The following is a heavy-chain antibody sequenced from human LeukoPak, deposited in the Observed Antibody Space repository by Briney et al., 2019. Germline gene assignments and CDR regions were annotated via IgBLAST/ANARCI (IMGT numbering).Heavy chain of an antibody. CDR2: INHSGST. Sequence: SETLSLTCAVYGGSFSGYYWSWIRQPPGKGLEWIGEINHSGSTNYNPSLKSRVTISVDTSKNQFSLKLSSVTAADTAVYYCARLSGYSYGSLDYWGQGTLVTVSS. V-gene: IGHV4-34*01. D-gene: IGHD5-18*01. CDR3: ARLSGYSYGSLDY. J-gene: IGHJ4*02. CDR1: GGSFSGYY.